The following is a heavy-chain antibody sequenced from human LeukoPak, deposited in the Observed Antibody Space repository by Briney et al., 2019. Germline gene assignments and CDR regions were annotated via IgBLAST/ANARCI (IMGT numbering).Heavy chain of an antibody. D-gene: IGHD1-26*01. CDR2: IYYSGST. J-gene: IGHJ4*02. Sequence: PSETLSLTCTVSGGSISSSSYYWGWIRQPPGKGLKWIGSIYYSGSTYYNPSLKSRVTISVDTSKNQFSLKLSSVTAADTAVYYCARQLEWELLRGEEFDYWGQGTLVTVSS. CDR3: ARQLEWELLRGEEFDY. CDR1: GGSISSSSYY. V-gene: IGHV4-39*01.